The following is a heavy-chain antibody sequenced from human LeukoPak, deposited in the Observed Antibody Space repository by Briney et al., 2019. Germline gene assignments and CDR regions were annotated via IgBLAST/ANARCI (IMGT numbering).Heavy chain of an antibody. V-gene: IGHV5-51*01. CDR3: ARRAVPAAIYYYYYMGV. CDR2: IYPGDSDT. Sequence: GESLKISCKGSGYSFTSYWIGWVRQMPGKGLEWMGIIYPGDSDTRYSPSFQGQVTISADKSISTAYLQWSSLKASDTAMYYCARRAVPAAIYYYYYMGVWGKGTTVTVSS. D-gene: IGHD2-2*01. J-gene: IGHJ6*03. CDR1: GYSFTSYW.